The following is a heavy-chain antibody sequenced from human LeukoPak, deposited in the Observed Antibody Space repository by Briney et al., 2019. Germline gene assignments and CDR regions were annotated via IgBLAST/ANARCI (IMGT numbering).Heavy chain of an antibody. J-gene: IGHJ6*02. CDR2: LNDKGDST. CDR3: ARDRSLLWFGEYQYYYYGMDV. Sequence: GGSLRLSCAASGFTFSSYAMSWVRQAPGKGLEWVSSLNDKGDSTYYADSVKGRFTISRDNSKNSLYLQMNSLRAEDTAVYYCARDRSLLWFGEYQYYYYGMDVWGQGTTVTVSS. CDR1: GFTFSSYA. D-gene: IGHD3-10*01. V-gene: IGHV3-23*01.